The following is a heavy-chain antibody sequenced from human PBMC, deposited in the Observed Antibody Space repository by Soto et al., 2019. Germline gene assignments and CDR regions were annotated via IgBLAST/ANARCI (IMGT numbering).Heavy chain of an antibody. J-gene: IGHJ4*02. D-gene: IGHD1-1*01. CDR2: IHNSGSP. Sequence: QVQLQESGPGLVRPSQTLSLTCSVSGAFIQNGGHFWSWIRQSPGKGLDWMGPIHNSGSPNNNPSLRSRVTTSADTAMNQFSLALTSVTAADTAMYSCAKGTTTEKVHSWGQRILVTVSS. V-gene: IGHV4-30-4*01. CDR3: AKGTTTEKVHS. CDR1: GAFIQNGGHF.